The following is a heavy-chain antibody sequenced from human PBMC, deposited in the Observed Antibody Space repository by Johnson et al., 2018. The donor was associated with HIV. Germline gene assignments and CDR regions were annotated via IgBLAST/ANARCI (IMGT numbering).Heavy chain of an antibody. CDR2: IYSGGST. J-gene: IGHJ3*02. D-gene: IGHD6-6*01. CDR1: GFSFSNTW. CDR3: ARAGSSSDDAFGS. V-gene: IGHV3-66*01. Sequence: VQLVESGGGLVQPGRSLRLSCAASGFSFSNTWLSWVRQAPGKGLEWVSVIYSGGSTYYADSVKGRFTIPRDNSKNTLYLQMYSLRAEDTGVYYCARAGSSSDDAFGSWGQGTMVTVSS.